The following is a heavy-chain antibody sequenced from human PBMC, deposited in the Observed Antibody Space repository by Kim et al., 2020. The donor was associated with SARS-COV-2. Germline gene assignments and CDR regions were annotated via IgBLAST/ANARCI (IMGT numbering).Heavy chain of an antibody. V-gene: IGHV1-18*04. J-gene: IGHJ6*02. CDR3: ARDISGWPIFGDEHGMDV. CDR2: ISAYNGNT. D-gene: IGHD3-3*01. Sequence: ASVKVSCKASGYTFTSYGISWVRQAPGQGLEWMGWISAYNGNTNYAQKLQGRVTMTTDTSTSTAYMELRSLRSDDTAVYYCARDISGWPIFGDEHGMDVWGQGTTVTVSS. CDR1: GYTFTSYG.